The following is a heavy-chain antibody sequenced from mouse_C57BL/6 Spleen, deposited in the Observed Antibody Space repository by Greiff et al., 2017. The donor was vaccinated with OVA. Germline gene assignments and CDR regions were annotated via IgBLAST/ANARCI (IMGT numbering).Heavy chain of an antibody. CDR1: GSTFTSYW. J-gene: IGHJ1*03. CDR3: ALITTVADWYFDV. Sequence: QVQLQQSGAELAKPGASVKLSCKASGSTFTSYWMHWVKQRPGQGLEWIGYINPSSGYTKYNQKFKDKATLTADKSSSTAYMQLSSLTYEDSAVYYCALITTVADWYFDVWGTGTTVTVSS. D-gene: IGHD1-1*01. V-gene: IGHV1-7*01. CDR2: INPSSGYT.